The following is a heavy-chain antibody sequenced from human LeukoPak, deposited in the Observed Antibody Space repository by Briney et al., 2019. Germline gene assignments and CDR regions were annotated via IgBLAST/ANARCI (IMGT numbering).Heavy chain of an antibody. D-gene: IGHD6-13*01. J-gene: IGHJ4*02. CDR2: ISTSSSYI. Sequence: GGSLRLSCAASGFTFSSYSMNWVRQAPRKGLEWVSFISTSSSYIYYADSVKGRFTVSRDNAKNSLYLQMNSLRAEDTAVYYCARASSSWYYFDYWGQGTLVTVSS. CDR3: ARASSSWYYFDY. CDR1: GFTFSSYS. V-gene: IGHV3-21*01.